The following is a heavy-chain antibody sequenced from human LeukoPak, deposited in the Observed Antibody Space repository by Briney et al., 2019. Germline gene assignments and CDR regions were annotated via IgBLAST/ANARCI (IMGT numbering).Heavy chain of an antibody. D-gene: IGHD3-22*01. Sequence: PGGSLRLSCAASGFTFSSYWMHWVRQAPGKGLVWVSRINSDGSSTSYADSVKGRFTISRDNAKNTLYLQMNSLRAEDTAVYYCARIYYDRSGYYYAAAWGPGTLVTVSS. J-gene: IGHJ5*02. CDR2: INSDGSST. CDR1: GFTFSSYW. V-gene: IGHV3-74*01. CDR3: ARIYYDRSGYYYAAA.